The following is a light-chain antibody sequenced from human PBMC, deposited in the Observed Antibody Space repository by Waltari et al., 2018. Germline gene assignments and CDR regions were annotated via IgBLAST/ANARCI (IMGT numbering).Light chain of an antibody. V-gene: IGKV1-12*01. CDR1: QDISTS. CDR2: CAS. CDR3: QQGDTSPPT. J-gene: IGKJ1*01. Sequence: EIHMTQSPSSVSASVGDRVSISCRASQDISTSLAWYQQKSGKAPSLLIYCASTLQSGVPSRFSGGGTWTDFTLTINNLHPEDFATYFCQQGDTSPPTFGPGTKVELK.